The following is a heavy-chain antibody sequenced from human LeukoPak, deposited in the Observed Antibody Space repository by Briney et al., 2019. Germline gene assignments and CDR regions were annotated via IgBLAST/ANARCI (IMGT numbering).Heavy chain of an antibody. CDR1: GFTFSDQY. V-gene: IGHV3-72*01. CDR2: ISNKANSYTT. CDR3: TRGHSGAYVYAFDV. J-gene: IGHJ3*01. Sequence: GSLRLSCAASGFTFSDQYIDWVRQAPGKGLEWVGRISNKANSYTTEYATSVRGRFTISRDDSKDSLYLQMNDLKTEDTAVYHCTRGHSGAYVYAFDVWGQGTLVTVSS. D-gene: IGHD1-26*01.